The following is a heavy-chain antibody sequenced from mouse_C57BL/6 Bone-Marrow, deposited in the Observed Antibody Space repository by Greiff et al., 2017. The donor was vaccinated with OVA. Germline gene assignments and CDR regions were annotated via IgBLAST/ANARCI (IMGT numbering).Heavy chain of an antibody. CDR1: GYTFTSYW. CDR3: ARAYYDYDFWFAY. CDR2: IAPSDSNT. D-gene: IGHD2-4*01. J-gene: IGHJ3*01. V-gene: IGHV1-50*01. Sequence: QVQLQQPGAELVKPGASVKLSCKASGYTFTSYWMQWVKQRPGQGLEWIGEIAPSDSNTNYNQKFKGKATLTVDTSSSTAYMQLSSLTSEDSAVYYCARAYYDYDFWFAYWGQGTLVTVSA.